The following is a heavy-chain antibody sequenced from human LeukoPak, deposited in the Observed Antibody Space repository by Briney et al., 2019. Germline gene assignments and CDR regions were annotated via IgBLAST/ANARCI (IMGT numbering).Heavy chain of an antibody. CDR2: INPSGGST. V-gene: IGHV1-46*01. CDR3: ARVGMTTVEQSDY. Sequence: ASVKVSCKASGYTFTSYYMHCVRQAPGQGLEWMGIINPSGGSTSYAQKFQGRVTMTRDMSTSTVYMELSSLRSEDTAVYYCARVGMTTVEQSDYWGQGTLVTVSS. D-gene: IGHD4-11*01. J-gene: IGHJ4*02. CDR1: GYTFTSYY.